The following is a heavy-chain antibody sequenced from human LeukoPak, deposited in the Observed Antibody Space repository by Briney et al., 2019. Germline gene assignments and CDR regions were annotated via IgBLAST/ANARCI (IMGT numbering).Heavy chain of an antibody. J-gene: IGHJ6*02. V-gene: IGHV1-8*01. CDR2: MNPNSGNT. CDR1: GYTFTSYD. Sequence: GASVKVSCKASGYTFTSYDINWVRQATGQWLEWMGWMNPNSGNTGYAQKFQGRVTITADESTSTAYMELSSLRSEDTAVYYCARRRTPLTYYGMDVWGQGTTVTVSS. CDR3: ARRRTPLTYYGMDV. D-gene: IGHD1-14*01.